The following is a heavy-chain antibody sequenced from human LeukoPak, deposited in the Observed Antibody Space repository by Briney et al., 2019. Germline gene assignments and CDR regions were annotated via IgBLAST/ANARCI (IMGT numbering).Heavy chain of an antibody. CDR2: IYYDGSI. J-gene: IGHJ6*03. CDR1: GYSIRSSNW. V-gene: IGHV4-28*05. D-gene: IGHD2-2*01. Sequence: PSETLSLTCAVSGYSIRSSNWWGWIRQPPGKGREGIGDIYYDGSIFYNPSLRRRVTMSVDTSKNHFSLKLSSVTAADTAVYYCARQRNQYQLLRLRYYYYMDVWGKGTTVTISS. CDR3: ARQRNQYQLLRLRYYYYMDV.